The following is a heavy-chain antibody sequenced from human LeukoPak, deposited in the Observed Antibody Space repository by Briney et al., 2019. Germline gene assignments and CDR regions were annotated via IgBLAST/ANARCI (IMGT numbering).Heavy chain of an antibody. CDR2: ISSSSSYI. J-gene: IGHJ3*02. D-gene: IGHD5-12*01. V-gene: IGHV3-21*01. Sequence: GGSLRLACAVSGFTFSSYSMNWVRQAPGKGLEWVSSISSSSSYIYYADSVKGRFTISRDNAKNSLYLQMNSLRAEDTAVYYCARGKATEAFDIWGQGTMVTVSS. CDR1: GFTFSSYS. CDR3: ARGKATEAFDI.